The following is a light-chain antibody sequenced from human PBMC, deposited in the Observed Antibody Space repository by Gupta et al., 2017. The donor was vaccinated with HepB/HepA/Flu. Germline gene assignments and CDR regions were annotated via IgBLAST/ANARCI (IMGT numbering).Light chain of an antibody. V-gene: IGKV3-20*01. CDR2: GAS. CDR3: QQYGGSPWT. Sequence: EIVLTQSPGTLSLSPGERATLSCRASQSVSSTYLAWYQQKPGQAPRLLIYGASSRATGIPDRFSGSGSGTDFTLTISRLEPVDFAVYYCQQYGGSPWTFGQGTKVEIK. J-gene: IGKJ1*01. CDR1: QSVSSTY.